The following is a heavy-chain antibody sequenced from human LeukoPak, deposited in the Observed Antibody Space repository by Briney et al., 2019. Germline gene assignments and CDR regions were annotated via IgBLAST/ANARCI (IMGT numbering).Heavy chain of an antibody. Sequence: GASVKVSCKASGYTFTGYYMHWVRQAPGQGLEWMGWMNPNSGNTGYAQKFQGRVTMTRNTSISTAYMELSSLRSEDTAAYYCARGRKGWFDPWGQGTLVTVSS. V-gene: IGHV1-8*02. CDR2: MNPNSGNT. CDR1: GYTFTGYY. J-gene: IGHJ5*02. D-gene: IGHD1-14*01. CDR3: ARGRKGWFDP.